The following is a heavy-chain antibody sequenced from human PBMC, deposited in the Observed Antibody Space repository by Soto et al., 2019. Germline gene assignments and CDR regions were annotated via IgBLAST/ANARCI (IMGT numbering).Heavy chain of an antibody. CDR1: RDTFTSYY. D-gene: IGHD1-26*01. V-gene: IGHV1-46*01. CDR2: INPHGGST. J-gene: IGHJ5*02. CDR3: ARSSGGKFGIIIEGTKWFAP. Sequence: ASVKVSCKAPRDTFTSYYINWVRQAPGQGLEWMGVINPHGGSTAYAQKFKGRVTLTRDTSASTVYMEVSSLTSEDTAMYYCARSSGGKFGIIIEGTKWFAPWGQGTLVTVSS.